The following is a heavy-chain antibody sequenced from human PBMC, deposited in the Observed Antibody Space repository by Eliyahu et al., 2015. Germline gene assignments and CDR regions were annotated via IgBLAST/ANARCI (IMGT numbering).Heavy chain of an antibody. V-gene: IGHV3-73*02. CDR1: GFTFSGSA. CDR3: TRPHDYA. J-gene: IGHJ4*02. Sequence: EVQLVESGGGLVXPXGSXXXXCAASGFTFSGSAMXWVRQASGKGLEWVGRIRSKANSYATAYAASVKGRFTISRDDSKNTAYLQMNSLKTEDTAVYYCTRPHDYAWGQGTLVTVSS. D-gene: IGHD4-17*01. CDR2: IRSKANSYAT.